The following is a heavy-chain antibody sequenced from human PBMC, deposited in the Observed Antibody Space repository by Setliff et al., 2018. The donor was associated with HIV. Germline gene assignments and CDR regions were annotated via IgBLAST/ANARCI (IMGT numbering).Heavy chain of an antibody. CDR2: LSAYNGNT. CDR1: GYTFTSYD. D-gene: IGHD3-22*01. CDR3: AREIGDYYDSSGYYPPTDYYYGMDV. Sequence: ASVKVSCKASGYTFTSYDISWVRQAPGQGLEWMGWLSAYNGNTNYAQKLQGRVTMTTGTSTSTAYMELRSLRSDDTAVYYCAREIGDYYDSSGYYPPTDYYYGMDVWGQGTTVTVSS. V-gene: IGHV1-18*01. J-gene: IGHJ6*02.